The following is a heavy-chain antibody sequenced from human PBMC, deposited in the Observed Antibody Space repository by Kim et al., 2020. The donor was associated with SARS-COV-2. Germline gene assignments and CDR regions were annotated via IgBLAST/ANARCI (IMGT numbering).Heavy chain of an antibody. Sequence: EYAASVKDRFTISRDDSKNSLYLQMNSLKTEDTAVYYCARRHSYGYCFDYWGQGTLVTVSS. V-gene: IGHV3-72*01. D-gene: IGHD5-18*01. J-gene: IGHJ4*02. CDR3: ARRHSYGYCFDY.